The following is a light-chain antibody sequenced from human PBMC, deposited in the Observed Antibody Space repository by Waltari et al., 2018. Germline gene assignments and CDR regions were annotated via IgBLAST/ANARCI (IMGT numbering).Light chain of an antibody. Sequence: QSALTQPASVSGSPGQSITISCTGTNSDIGYYNYVSWYQQYPAKAPKLMIFDVTRWASGVSHRFSGSKSGNTASMIISGLQAEDEADYFCAAYTSTNTVIFGGGTKVTVL. CDR1: NSDIGYYNY. J-gene: IGLJ2*01. CDR2: DVT. V-gene: IGLV2-14*01. CDR3: AAYTSTNTVI.